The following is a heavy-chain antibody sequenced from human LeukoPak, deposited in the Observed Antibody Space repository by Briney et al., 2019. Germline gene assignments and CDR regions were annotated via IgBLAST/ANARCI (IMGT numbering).Heavy chain of an antibody. V-gene: IGHV4-4*07. Sequence: ASETLSLTCTVSGGSISSYYWSWIRQPAGKGLEWIGRIYTSGSTNYNPSLKSRVTMSVDTSKNQFSLELSSVTAADTAVYYCARDRGIAARLYYFDYWGQGTLVTVSS. CDR2: IYTSGST. CDR1: GGSISSYY. CDR3: ARDRGIAARLYYFDY. J-gene: IGHJ4*02. D-gene: IGHD6-6*01.